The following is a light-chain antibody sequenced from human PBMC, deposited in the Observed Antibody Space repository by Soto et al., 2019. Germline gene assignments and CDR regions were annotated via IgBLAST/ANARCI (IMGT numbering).Light chain of an antibody. CDR3: SAYTGGTTPLYV. CDR1: SSDVGGYNY. V-gene: IGLV2-14*01. Sequence: QSALTQPASVSGSPGQSITISCTGTSSDVGGYNYVSWYQQHPGKAPKLMIYDVSNRPSGVSNRFSGSKSGNTASLTISGLQAEDEADYYCSAYTGGTTPLYVFGTGTKLTVL. J-gene: IGLJ1*01. CDR2: DVS.